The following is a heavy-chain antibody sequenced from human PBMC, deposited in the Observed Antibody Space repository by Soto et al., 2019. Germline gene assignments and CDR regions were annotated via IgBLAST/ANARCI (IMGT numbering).Heavy chain of an antibody. CDR1: GGSISSSSYY. D-gene: IGHD3-10*01. Sequence: SETLSLTCTVSGGSISSSSYYWGWIRQPPGKGLEWIGSIYYSGSTYYNPSLKSRVTISVGTSKNQFSLKLSSVTAADTAVYYCPLWFGENWGVDAFDIWGQGTMVTVSS. CDR2: IYYSGST. V-gene: IGHV4-39*01. CDR3: PLWFGENWGVDAFDI. J-gene: IGHJ3*02.